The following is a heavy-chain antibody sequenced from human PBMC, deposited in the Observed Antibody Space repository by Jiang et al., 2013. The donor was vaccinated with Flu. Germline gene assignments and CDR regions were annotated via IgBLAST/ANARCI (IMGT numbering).Heavy chain of an antibody. D-gene: IGHD6-6*01. CDR1: GASISSSNW. Sequence: GPGLVKPSGTLSLTCAVSGASISSSNWWSWVRQPPGKGLEWIGEIYHSGSTNYNPSLKSRLTISADKSKNQFSLKLTSVTAADTAVYYCARPSHGSSAAFDSWGQGSLVTVSS. J-gene: IGHJ4*02. CDR2: IYHSGST. V-gene: IGHV4-4*02. CDR3: ARPSHGSSAAFDS.